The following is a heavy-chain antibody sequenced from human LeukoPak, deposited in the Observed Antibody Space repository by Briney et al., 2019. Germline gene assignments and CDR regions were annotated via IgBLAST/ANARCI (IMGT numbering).Heavy chain of an antibody. V-gene: IGHV3-11*03. CDR2: ISSSSSYT. J-gene: IGHJ4*02. D-gene: IGHD1-26*01. CDR1: YY. Sequence: YYCGWIRHPPGKGLEWVSYISSSSSYTNYAASVKGRFTISRDNAKNSLYLQMNSLRADDTGVYYWARSGSHDYWGQGTLVTVSS. CDR3: ARSGSHDY.